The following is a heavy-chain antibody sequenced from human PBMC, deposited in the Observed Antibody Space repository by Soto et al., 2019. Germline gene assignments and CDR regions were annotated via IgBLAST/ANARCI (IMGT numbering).Heavy chain of an antibody. CDR2: ISGGGNAT. V-gene: IGHV3-23*01. CDR1: GFTFGSYA. D-gene: IGHD3-3*01. Sequence: VQLLESGGSLVQPGGALRLSCVASGFTFGSYAMNWVRQAPGKGLEWMSAISGGGNATFEADSVKGLFTISRDDTKNTLYPLLQSLSDVDTAVYDGSNYRTYVFWGGRRDFDYWGQGTLVTVSS. CDR3: SNYRTYVFWGGRRDFDY. J-gene: IGHJ4*02.